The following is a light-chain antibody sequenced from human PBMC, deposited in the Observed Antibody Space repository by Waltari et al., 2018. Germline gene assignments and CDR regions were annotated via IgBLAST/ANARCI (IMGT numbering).Light chain of an antibody. CDR3: AGWDDSLTGVV. J-gene: IGLJ2*01. Sequence: QSVLTQPPSLSGTPGQRVTSSCPGSSSNVVTPYVCWYHQFPGRAPTLLIYLDAHRPSGVPDRFSASKSGSSASLTISGLRPEDEADYHCAGWDDSLTGVVFGGGTKLTV. CDR1: SSNVVTPY. V-gene: IGLV1-47*01. CDR2: LDA.